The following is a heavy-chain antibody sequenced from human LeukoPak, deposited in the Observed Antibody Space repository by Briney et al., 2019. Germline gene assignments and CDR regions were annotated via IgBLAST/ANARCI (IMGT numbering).Heavy chain of an antibody. CDR1: GDSITTYSYS. CDR3: AGASWIQLSFYYMDV. D-gene: IGHD5-18*01. CDR2: ISSSGYT. Sequence: PSETLSLTCTVSGDSITTYSYSWSWIRQPAGKGLEWIGRISSSGYTNYNPSRTNYNPSLKSRVTISIDTSKNQFSLELSSVTAADTAVYYCAGASWIQLSFYYMDVWGKGTTVTVSS. J-gene: IGHJ6*03. V-gene: IGHV4-61*02.